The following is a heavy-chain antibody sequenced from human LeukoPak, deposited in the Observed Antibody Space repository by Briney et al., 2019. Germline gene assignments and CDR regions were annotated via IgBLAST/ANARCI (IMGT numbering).Heavy chain of an antibody. CDR3: VRGRDEAVAVNPFDT. Sequence: PETLSLTCSVSGYSISSGHYWGWIRQPPGKGLEWIGSVYHSGHTYYTPSLRSRVTISVDTTQNQFSLKVKSVTVADAAVYFCVRGRDEAVAVNPFDTWGQGALVIISS. V-gene: IGHV4-38-2*02. J-gene: IGHJ4*02. D-gene: IGHD6-19*01. CDR1: GYSISSGHY. CDR2: VYHSGHT.